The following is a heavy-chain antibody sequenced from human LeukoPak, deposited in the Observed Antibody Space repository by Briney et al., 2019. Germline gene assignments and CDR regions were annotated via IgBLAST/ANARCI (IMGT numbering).Heavy chain of an antibody. D-gene: IGHD6-19*01. Sequence: PSETLSLTCAVSGVAFSNYYWSWVRQSPRKGLEWIGEIKHSGNTNYNPSLKSRVTMSIDTSKNQFSLMLTSVTAADTAVYYCTRAVAGHPDWGQGTLVTVSS. J-gene: IGHJ4*02. CDR1: GVAFSNYY. V-gene: IGHV4-34*01. CDR2: IKHSGNT. CDR3: TRAVAGHPD.